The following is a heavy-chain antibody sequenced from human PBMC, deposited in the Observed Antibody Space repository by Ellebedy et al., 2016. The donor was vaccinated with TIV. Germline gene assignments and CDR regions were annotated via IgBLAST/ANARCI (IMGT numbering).Heavy chain of an antibody. V-gene: IGHV4-4*07. Sequence: SETLSLXXTVSGGSVSGYFCNLIRQPAGKGLEWIGRVHTSGSTSYKSSLKSRVAVSVDTSKNQFSLTLTSVTAADTAIYYCAIEARGRWEFGVGWGQGTLVTVSS. J-gene: IGHJ4*02. CDR1: GGSVSGYF. CDR3: AIEARGRWEFGVG. D-gene: IGHD3-10*01. CDR2: VHTSGST.